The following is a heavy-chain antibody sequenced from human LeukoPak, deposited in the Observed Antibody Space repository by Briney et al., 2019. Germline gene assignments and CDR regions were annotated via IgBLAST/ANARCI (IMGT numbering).Heavy chain of an antibody. D-gene: IGHD2-21*01. V-gene: IGHV4-59*01. CDR1: GGCISSYY. Sequence: PSETLSLTCTVSGGCISSYYWSWIRQPPGKGLEWIGYIYYSGSTNYNPSLKSRVTISVDTSKNQFSLKLSSVTAADTAVYYCARGLRGDQKYYFDYWGQGTLVTVSS. J-gene: IGHJ4*02. CDR3: ARGLRGDQKYYFDY. CDR2: IYYSGST.